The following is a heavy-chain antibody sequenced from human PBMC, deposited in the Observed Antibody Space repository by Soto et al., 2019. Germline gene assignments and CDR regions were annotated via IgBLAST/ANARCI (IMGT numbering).Heavy chain of an antibody. Sequence: PGGSLRLSCAASGFTFSNAWINWVRQAPGKGLEWVGRIKSKTDGGTTDFAASVKGRFAISRDDSKNMVYLQMDSLKTEDTGIYYCTKYSVWTPRPYGLDVWGPGTAVTVSS. CDR1: GFTFSNAW. D-gene: IGHD2-21*01. V-gene: IGHV3-15*07. J-gene: IGHJ6*02. CDR2: IKSKTDGGTT. CDR3: TKYSVWTPRPYGLDV.